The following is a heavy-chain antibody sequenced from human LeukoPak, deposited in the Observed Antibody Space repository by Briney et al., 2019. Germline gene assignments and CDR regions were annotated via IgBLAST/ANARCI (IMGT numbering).Heavy chain of an antibody. D-gene: IGHD3-3*01. CDR1: GYTFTSYY. Sequence: ASVKVSCKASGYTFTSYYTHWVRQAPGQGLEWMGIINPSGGSTSYAQKFQGRVTMTRDTSTSTVYMELSSLRSEDTAVYYCARDRAVPTIFGVVPGYWGQGTLVTVSS. CDR2: INPSGGST. CDR3: ARDRAVPTIFGVVPGY. V-gene: IGHV1-46*01. J-gene: IGHJ4*02.